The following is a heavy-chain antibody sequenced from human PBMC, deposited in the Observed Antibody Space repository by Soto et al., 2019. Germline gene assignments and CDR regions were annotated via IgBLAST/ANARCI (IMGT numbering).Heavy chain of an antibody. CDR3: ASLGRVTMVRGFDX. Sequence: PSETLSLTCTVSGGSISSCGYYWSWIRQHPGKGLEWIGYIYYSGSTYYNPSLKSRVTISVDTSKNQFSLKLSSVTAADTAVYYCASLGRVTMVRGFDXWGQGTLVTVSS. V-gene: IGHV4-31*03. J-gene: IGHJ4*02. CDR1: GGSISSCGYY. CDR2: IYYSGST. D-gene: IGHD3-10*01.